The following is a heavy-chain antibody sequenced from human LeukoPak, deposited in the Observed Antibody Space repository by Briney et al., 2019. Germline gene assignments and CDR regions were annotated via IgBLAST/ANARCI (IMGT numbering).Heavy chain of an antibody. CDR3: ARDEFSGGSGSPIDEYFQH. J-gene: IGHJ1*01. CDR1: GYTFTSYY. D-gene: IGHD3-10*01. V-gene: IGHV1-46*01. CDR2: INPSGGST. Sequence: GASVKVSCKASGYTFTSYYMHWVRQAPGQGLEWMGIINPSGGSTSYAQKFQGRVTMTRDTSTSTVYMELSSLRSEDTAVYYCARDEFSGGSGSPIDEYFQHWGQGTLVTVSS.